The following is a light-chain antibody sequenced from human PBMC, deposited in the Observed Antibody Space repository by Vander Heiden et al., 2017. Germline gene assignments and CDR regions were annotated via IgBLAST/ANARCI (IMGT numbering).Light chain of an antibody. J-gene: IGKJ4*01. V-gene: IGKV4-1*01. CDR1: QSVLSNSNNKNY. Sequence: DIVMTQSPDSLAVSLGERATINCKSSQSVLSNSNNKNYLVWYQQKPGQPPKLLISWASTRESGVPDRFNGSGSGTDFTLTIGSLQAEDAAVYYCQQGDHAPLTFGGGTKVHI. CDR2: WAS. CDR3: QQGDHAPLT.